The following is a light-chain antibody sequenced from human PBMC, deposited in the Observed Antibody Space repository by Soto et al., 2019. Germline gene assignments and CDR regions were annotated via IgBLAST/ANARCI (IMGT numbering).Light chain of an antibody. CDR1: QSVSSN. CDR3: QQYNDWPLYT. Sequence: EILMTQSPATLSVSPGERATLSCRASQSVSSNLAWYQQKPGQAPRLLIYDASTRATGIPARFGVSGSGTEFTLTISSLQSEDFAVYYCQQYNDWPLYTFGQGTKLEIK. V-gene: IGKV3-15*01. J-gene: IGKJ2*01. CDR2: DAS.